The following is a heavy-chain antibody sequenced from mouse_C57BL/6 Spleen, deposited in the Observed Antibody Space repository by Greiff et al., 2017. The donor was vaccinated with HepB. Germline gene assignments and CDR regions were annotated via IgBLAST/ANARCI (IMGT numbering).Heavy chain of an antibody. V-gene: IGHV14-1*01. Sequence: EVQLQQSGAELVRPGASVKLSCTASGFNIKDYYMHWVKQRPEQGLEWIGRIDPEDGDTEYAPKFQGQATMTADTSSNTAYLQLSSLTSEDTAVYYCTSLAIYDGYYEFAYWGQGTLVTVSA. CDR3: TSLAIYDGYYEFAY. J-gene: IGHJ3*01. D-gene: IGHD2-3*01. CDR1: GFNIKDYY. CDR2: IDPEDGDT.